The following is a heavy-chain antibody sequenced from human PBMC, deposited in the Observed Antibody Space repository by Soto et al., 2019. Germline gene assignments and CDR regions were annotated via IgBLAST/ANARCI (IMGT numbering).Heavy chain of an antibody. CDR1: GGSISSSSYY. D-gene: IGHD5-18*01. CDR2: IYYSGST. J-gene: IGHJ5*02. V-gene: IGHV4-39*01. Sequence: SETLSLTCTVSGGSISSSSYYWGWIRQPPGKGLEWIGSIYYSGSTYYNPSLKSRVTISVDTSKNQFSLKLSSVTAADTAVYYCARLKRGYSYGNNWFDPWGQGTLVTVSS. CDR3: ARLKRGYSYGNNWFDP.